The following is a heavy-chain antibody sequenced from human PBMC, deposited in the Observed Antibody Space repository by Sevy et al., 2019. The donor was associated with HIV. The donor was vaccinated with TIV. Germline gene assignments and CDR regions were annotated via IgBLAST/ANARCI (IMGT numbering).Heavy chain of an antibody. J-gene: IGHJ4*02. CDR2: ISGSGGST. Sequence: GGSLRLSCAASGFTFSSYAMSWVRQAPGKGLEWVSAISGSGGSTYYAHSVKGRFTISRDNSKNTLYLQMNSLRAEDTAVYYCAKKDRGATSFFDYWGQGTLVTVSS. CDR3: AKKDRGATSFFDY. V-gene: IGHV3-23*01. D-gene: IGHD1-26*01. CDR1: GFTFSSYA.